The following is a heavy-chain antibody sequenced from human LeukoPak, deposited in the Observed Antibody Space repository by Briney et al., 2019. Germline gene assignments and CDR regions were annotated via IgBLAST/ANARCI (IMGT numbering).Heavy chain of an antibody. D-gene: IGHD3-10*01. Sequence: SVKVSCKASAYTFTSYDINWVRQATGQGLEWMGWMNPNSGNTGYAQKFQGRVTMTRNTSISTAYMELSSLRSEDTAVYYCARGGTMVRGVIIHNYYYYYGMDVWGQGTTVTVSS. CDR3: ARGGTMVRGVIIHNYYYYYGMDV. CDR2: MNPNSGNT. J-gene: IGHJ6*02. V-gene: IGHV1-8*01. CDR1: AYTFTSYD.